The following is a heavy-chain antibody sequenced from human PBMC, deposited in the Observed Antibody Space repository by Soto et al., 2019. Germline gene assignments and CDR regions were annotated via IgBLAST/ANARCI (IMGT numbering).Heavy chain of an antibody. J-gene: IGHJ4*02. CDR3: FRDVGD. V-gene: IGHV1-46*03. CDR1: GNIFTSQY. CDR2: INPSGGRT. D-gene: IGHD3-3*01. Sequence: QVQLVQSGAEVKKPGASVKVSCKVSGNIFTSQYMHWVRQAPGQGLEWMAMINPSGGRTSYAQMFQGRVTMTRDTSTSPVHMELSSLRSEDTAVYYCFRDVGDWGQGTLVTVSS.